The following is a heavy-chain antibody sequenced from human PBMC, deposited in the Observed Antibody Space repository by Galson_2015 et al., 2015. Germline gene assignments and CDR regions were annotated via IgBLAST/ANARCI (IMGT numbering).Heavy chain of an antibody. Sequence: SVKVSCKASGYTFTSYYMHWVRQAPGQGLEWRGIINPSGGSTSYAQKFQGRVTMTRDTSTSTVYMELSSLRSEDTAVYYRARAYCSSTSCYLDAFDIWGQGTMVTVSS. CDR2: INPSGGST. D-gene: IGHD2-2*01. CDR3: ARAYCSSTSCYLDAFDI. J-gene: IGHJ3*02. CDR1: GYTFTSYY. V-gene: IGHV1-46*01.